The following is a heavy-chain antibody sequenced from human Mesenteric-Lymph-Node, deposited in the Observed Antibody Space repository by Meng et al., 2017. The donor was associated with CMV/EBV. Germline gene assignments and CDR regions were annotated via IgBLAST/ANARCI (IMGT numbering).Heavy chain of an antibody. CDR3: ARGRGYCSSTSCPIGNYGMDV. D-gene: IGHD2-2*01. Sequence: SETLSLTCTVSGGSFISNNYYWNWIRQPPGEGLEWIGSIYYGGSTSYNPSLKSRVTISVDTSKNQFSLKLSSVTAADTAVYYCARGRGYCSSTSCPIGNYGMDVWGQGTTVTVSS. CDR1: GGSFISNNYY. V-gene: IGHV4-39*07. CDR2: IYYGGST. J-gene: IGHJ6*02.